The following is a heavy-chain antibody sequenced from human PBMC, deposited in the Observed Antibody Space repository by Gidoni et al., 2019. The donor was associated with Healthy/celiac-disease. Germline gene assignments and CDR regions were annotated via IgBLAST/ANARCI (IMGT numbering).Heavy chain of an antibody. V-gene: IGHV1-69*08. Sequence: QVQLVQSGAEVKKPGSSVKVSCKASGGTFSSYTISWVRQAPGQGLEWMGRIIPILGIANYAQKFQGRVTITADKSTSTAYMELSSLRSEDTAVYYCARDGDGQWLVGEAFDIWGQGTMVTVSS. CDR3: ARDGDGQWLVGEAFDI. CDR2: IIPILGIA. J-gene: IGHJ3*02. D-gene: IGHD6-19*01. CDR1: GGTFSSYT.